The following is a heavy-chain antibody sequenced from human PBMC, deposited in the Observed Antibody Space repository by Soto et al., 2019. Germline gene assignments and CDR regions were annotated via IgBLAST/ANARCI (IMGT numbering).Heavy chain of an antibody. CDR1: GYTFTSYG. Sequence: ASVKVSCKASGYTFTSYGISWVRQAPGQGLEWMGWISAYNGNTNYAQKLQGRVTMTTDTSTSTAYMELRSLRSDDTAVYYCAREYGGNPPHPYYFDYWGQGPLVTVSS. D-gene: IGHD2-15*01. J-gene: IGHJ4*02. CDR2: ISAYNGNT. CDR3: AREYGGNPPHPYYFDY. V-gene: IGHV1-18*01.